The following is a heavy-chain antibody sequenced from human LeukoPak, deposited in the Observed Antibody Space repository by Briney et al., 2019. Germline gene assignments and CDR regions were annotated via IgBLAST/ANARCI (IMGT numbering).Heavy chain of an antibody. V-gene: IGHV4-59*01. CDR2: IYNSGSA. D-gene: IGHD2-21*01. CDR1: GVSISDYY. CDR3: ARGIPGDY. J-gene: IGHJ4*02. Sequence: PSESLSLTCKVSGVSISDYYWSWTRQPPGKGLEWIGYIYNSGSAYYSPSIKNRVTLSVDTSKNQFSLKLSSVTAADTAVYYCARGIPGDYWGQGALVTVSS.